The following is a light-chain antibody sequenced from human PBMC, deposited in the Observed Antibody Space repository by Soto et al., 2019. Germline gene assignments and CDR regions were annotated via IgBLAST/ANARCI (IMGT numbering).Light chain of an antibody. CDR1: SSDVGASDY. V-gene: IGLV2-14*01. J-gene: IGLJ2*01. CDR3: SSYTTSHTLV. CDR2: EIS. Sequence: QPVLTQPASVSESPGQSITISCTGTSSDVGASDYVSWYQQHPGKAPQLIIYEISNRPSGVSNRFSGSKSGNTASLTISGLQAEDESDYYCSSYTTSHTLVFGGGTKVTVL.